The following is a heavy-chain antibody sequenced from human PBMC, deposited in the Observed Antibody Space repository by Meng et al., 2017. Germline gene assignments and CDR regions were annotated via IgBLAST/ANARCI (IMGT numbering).Heavy chain of an antibody. Sequence: SVKVSCKASVGTFSSYAISWVRQAPGQGLEWMGGIIPIFGTANYAQKFQGRVTITADESTSTDYMELSSLRSEDTAVYYCARGLSVDTAMVTDYYGMDVWGQGTTVTVSS. V-gene: IGHV1-69*13. CDR2: IIPIFGTA. CDR1: VGTFSSYA. CDR3: ARGLSVDTAMVTDYYGMDV. J-gene: IGHJ6*02. D-gene: IGHD5-18*01.